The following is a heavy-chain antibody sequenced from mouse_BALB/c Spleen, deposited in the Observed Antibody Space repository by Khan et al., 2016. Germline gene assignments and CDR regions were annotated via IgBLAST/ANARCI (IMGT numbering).Heavy chain of an antibody. CDR1: GYSITSDYA. CDR2: ISYSGST. J-gene: IGHJ2*01. Sequence: LQESGPGLVKPSQSLSLTCTVTGYSITSDYAWNWIRQFPGNKLEWMGYISYSGSTSYNPSLKSRISITRDTSKNQFFLQLNSVTTEDTATYYCARNYFFDYWGQGTTLTVSS. CDR3: ARNYFFDY. V-gene: IGHV3-2*02.